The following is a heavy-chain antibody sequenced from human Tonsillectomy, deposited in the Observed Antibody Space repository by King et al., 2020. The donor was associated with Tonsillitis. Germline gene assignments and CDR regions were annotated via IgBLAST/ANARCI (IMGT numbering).Heavy chain of an antibody. V-gene: IGHV3-7*03. J-gene: IGHJ4*02. CDR2: IKQDGSEK. CDR1: GFTFSIHW. CDR3: ARGTISTDY. D-gene: IGHD2-21*01. Sequence: VQLVESGGGLVQPGGSLRLSCAASGFTFSIHWMSWVRQAPGKGLEWVANIKQDGSEKYYVDSVKGRFIISRDNAKNSLYLEMNSLRAEDTAVYYCARGTISTDYWGQGTLVTVSS.